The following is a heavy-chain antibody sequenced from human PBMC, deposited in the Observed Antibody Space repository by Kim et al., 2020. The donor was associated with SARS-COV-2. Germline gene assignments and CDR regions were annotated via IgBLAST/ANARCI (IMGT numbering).Heavy chain of an antibody. D-gene: IGHD2-21*01. CDR1: GFTFNTFR. V-gene: IGHV3-48*01. CDR2: ISAGSETI. J-gene: IGHJ4*02. Sequence: GGSLRLSCVASGFTFNTFRMNWVRQAPGKGLEWLSSISAGSETIYYADSVKGRFTISRDNAKMSLYLQMSGLRGGDTAVYYCVRGKTIHSRQLYVWGQGTLVTVSS. CDR3: VRGKTIHSRQLYV.